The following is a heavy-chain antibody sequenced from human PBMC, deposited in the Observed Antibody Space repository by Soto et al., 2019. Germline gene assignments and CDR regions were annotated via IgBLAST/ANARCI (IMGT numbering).Heavy chain of an antibody. CDR2: INTDGTTT. J-gene: IGHJ5*02. CDR3: AKSPSYPSGSLLS. Sequence: EVQLVESGGGLVQPGGSLRLSCAATGFTFSDYWMHWIRQAPGKGLEWVSRINTDGTTTTYADSVQGRFTVSRDNARNTLYLQMKSLRAGDTATYYCAKSPSYPSGSLLSWGQGSLVTVSS. D-gene: IGHD3-16*01. V-gene: IGHV3-74*01. CDR1: GFTFSDYW.